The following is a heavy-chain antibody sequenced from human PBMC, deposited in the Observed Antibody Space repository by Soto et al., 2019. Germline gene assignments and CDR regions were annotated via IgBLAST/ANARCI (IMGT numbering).Heavy chain of an antibody. CDR2: INAGNGNT. CDR1: GYTFTSYA. J-gene: IGHJ4*02. Sequence: QVQLVQSGAEVKKPGASVKVSCKASGYTFTSYAMHWVRQAPGQRHEWMGWINAGNGNTKYSQKFQGRVTITRDTSASTAYMELSSLRSGDTAVYYCARSFHYGSGRGEDYWCPGTLVAVSS. V-gene: IGHV1-3*01. CDR3: ARSFHYGSGRGEDY. D-gene: IGHD3-10*01.